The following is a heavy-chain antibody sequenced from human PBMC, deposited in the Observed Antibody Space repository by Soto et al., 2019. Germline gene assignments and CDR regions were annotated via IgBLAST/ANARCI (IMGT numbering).Heavy chain of an antibody. Sequence: VQLVQSGAEVKKPGESLKISCKGSGYSFTSYWIGWVRQMPGKGLEWMGGIIPIFGTANYAQKFQGRVTITADESTSTAYMELSSLRSEDTAVYYCARPNYYDSSGYYHSRGFDPWGQGTLVTVSS. CDR2: IIPIFGTA. J-gene: IGHJ5*02. D-gene: IGHD3-22*01. V-gene: IGHV1-69*01. CDR3: ARPNYYDSSGYYHSRGFDP. CDR1: GYSFTSYW.